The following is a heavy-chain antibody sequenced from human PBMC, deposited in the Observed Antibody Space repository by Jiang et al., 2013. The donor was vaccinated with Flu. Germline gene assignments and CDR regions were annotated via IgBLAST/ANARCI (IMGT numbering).Heavy chain of an antibody. J-gene: IGHJ4*02. CDR1: GYTFTSYY. Sequence: VQLVESGAEVKKPGASVKVSCKASGYTFTSYYMHWVRQAPGQGLEWMGIINPSGGSTSYAQKFQGRVTMTRDTSTSTVYMELSSLRSEDTAVYYCARDKRRIAVAAQGVDYWGQGTLVTVSS. D-gene: IGHD6-19*01. CDR2: INPSGGST. CDR3: ARDKRRIAVAAQGVDY. V-gene: IGHV1-46*01.